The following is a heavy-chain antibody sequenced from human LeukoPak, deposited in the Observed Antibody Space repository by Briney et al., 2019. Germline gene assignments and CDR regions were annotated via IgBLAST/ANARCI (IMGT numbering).Heavy chain of an antibody. CDR3: ARDRDCSGGSCYSNYYYGMDV. CDR2: ISYDGSNK. V-gene: IGHV3-30*03. D-gene: IGHD2-15*01. CDR1: GFTFSSYG. Sequence: GGSLRLSCAASGFTFSSYGMHWVRQAPGKGLEWVAVISYDGSNKYYADSVKGRFTISRDNAKNSLYLQMNSLRAEDTAVYYCARDRDCSGGSCYSNYYYGMDVWGQGTTVTVSS. J-gene: IGHJ6*02.